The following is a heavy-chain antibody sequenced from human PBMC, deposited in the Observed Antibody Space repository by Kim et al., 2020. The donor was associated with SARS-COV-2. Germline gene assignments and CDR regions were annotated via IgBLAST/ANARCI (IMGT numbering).Heavy chain of an antibody. CDR2: ISYDGSNK. V-gene: IGHV3-30*18. D-gene: IGHD5-18*01. Sequence: GGSLRLSCAASGFTFSSYGMHWVRQAPGKGLEWVAVISYDGSNKYYADSVKGRFTISRDNSKNTLYLQMNSLRAEDTAVYYCAKGTWIQLWPLPFSVDYWGQGTLVTVSS. CDR1: GFTFSSYG. J-gene: IGHJ4*02. CDR3: AKGTWIQLWPLPFSVDY.